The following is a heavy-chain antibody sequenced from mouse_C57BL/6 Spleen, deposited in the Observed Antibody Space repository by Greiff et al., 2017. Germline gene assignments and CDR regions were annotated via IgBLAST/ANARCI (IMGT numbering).Heavy chain of an antibody. CDR3: ARHGSLDY. J-gene: IGHJ2*01. CDR1: GYTFTSYW. Sequence: QVKLQQPGAELVMPGASVKLSCKASGYTFTSYWMHWVKQRPGQGLEWIGEIDPSDSYTNYNQKFKGKSTLTVDKSSSTAYMQLSSLTSEDSAVYYCARHGSLDYWGQGTTLTVSS. D-gene: IGHD1-1*01. CDR2: IDPSDSYT. V-gene: IGHV1-69*01.